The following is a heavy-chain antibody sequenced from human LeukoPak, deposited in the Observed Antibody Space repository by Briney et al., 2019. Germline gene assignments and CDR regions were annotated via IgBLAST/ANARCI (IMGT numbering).Heavy chain of an antibody. CDR2: ISYDGSNK. D-gene: IGHD6-19*01. V-gene: IGHV3-30-3*01. CDR3: ARDGAVAGFFDY. CDR1: GFTFSNAW. J-gene: IGHJ4*02. Sequence: GGSLRLSCAASGFTFSNAWMSWVRQAPGKGLEWVAVISYDGSNKYYADSVKGRFTISRDNSKNTLYLQMNSLRAEDTAVYYCARDGAVAGFFDYWGQGTLVTVSS.